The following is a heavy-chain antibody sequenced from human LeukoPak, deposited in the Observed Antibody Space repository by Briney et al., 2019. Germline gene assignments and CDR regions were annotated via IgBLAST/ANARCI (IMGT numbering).Heavy chain of an antibody. CDR3: ARGRDSGSYYTYYYYYMDV. V-gene: IGHV4-59*01. CDR2: IFYIGGT. D-gene: IGHD3-10*01. Sequence: SETLSLTCTDSGGSISRYYWSWIRQPPGKGLERIGHIFYIGGTNHNPPLKSRVTISVEASKNKFSLKLSSVTGADTAVYYCARGRDSGSYYTYYYYYMDVWGKGTTVTVSS. J-gene: IGHJ6*03. CDR1: GGSISRYY.